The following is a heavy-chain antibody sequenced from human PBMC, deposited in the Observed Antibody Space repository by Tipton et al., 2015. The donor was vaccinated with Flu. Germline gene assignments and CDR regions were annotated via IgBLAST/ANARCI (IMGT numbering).Heavy chain of an antibody. CDR1: GGSITNYY. Sequence: TLSLTCSVSGGSITNYYWSWIRQPPGKGLEWIGYIYSSGSTTYNPSLKSRVSMSADASMNQFSLRLNSMTAADTAIYYCARVNRSWLVPWGQGTLVTVSS. J-gene: IGHJ5*02. CDR2: IYSSGST. D-gene: IGHD2/OR15-2a*01. CDR3: ARVNRSWLVP. V-gene: IGHV4-59*01.